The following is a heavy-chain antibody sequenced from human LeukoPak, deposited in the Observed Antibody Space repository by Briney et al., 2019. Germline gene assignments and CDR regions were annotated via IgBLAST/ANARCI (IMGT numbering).Heavy chain of an antibody. CDR2: ISSRCSTI. CDR1: GFTFSSYE. D-gene: IGHD3-10*01. J-gene: IGHJ4*02. CDR3: ARVVLPDNEYYFDY. Sequence: GGALRLSCAASGFTFSSYEMNWVRQAPGKGLEGVSYISSRCSTIYYADSVKGRFTISRANAKSSLSLQMNSLRAEDTAVYYCARVVLPDNEYYFDYWGQGTLVTVSS. V-gene: IGHV3-48*03.